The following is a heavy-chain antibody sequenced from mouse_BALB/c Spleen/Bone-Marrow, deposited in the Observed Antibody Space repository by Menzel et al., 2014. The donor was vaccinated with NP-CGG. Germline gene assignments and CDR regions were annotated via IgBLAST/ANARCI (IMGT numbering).Heavy chain of an antibody. V-gene: IGHV1S127*01. D-gene: IGHD2-14*01. J-gene: IGHJ3*01. CDR3: TRGDYRYPWFAY. CDR2: IDPSDSYT. Sequence: QVQLQQSGAELVKPGASVKMSCKASGYTFTSYWMHWVKQRPGQGLKWIGVIDPSDSYTSYNQKFKGKATLTVDTSSSTAYMQLSSLTSEDSAVYYCTRGDYRYPWFAYWGQGTLVTVSA. CDR1: GYTFTSYW.